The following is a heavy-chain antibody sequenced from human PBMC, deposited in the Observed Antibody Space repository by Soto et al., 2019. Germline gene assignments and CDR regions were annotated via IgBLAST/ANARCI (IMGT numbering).Heavy chain of an antibody. CDR3: AGAGWASYYYYGMDV. J-gene: IGHJ6*02. CDR2: IYYSGST. D-gene: IGHD1-26*01. V-gene: IGHV4-31*03. Sequence: PSETLSLTCTVSGGSISSGGYYWSWIRQHPGKGLEWIGYIYYSGSTSYNPSLKSRLTISVDTSKNQFSLKLSSVTAADTAVYYCAGAGWASYYYYGMDVWGQGTTVTVSS. CDR1: GGSISSGGYY.